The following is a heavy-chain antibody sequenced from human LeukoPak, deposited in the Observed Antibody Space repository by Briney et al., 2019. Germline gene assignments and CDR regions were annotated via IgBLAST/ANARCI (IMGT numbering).Heavy chain of an antibody. J-gene: IGHJ4*02. D-gene: IGHD3-10*01. Sequence: PSETLSLTCTVSGGSISRSYYYWGWIRQPPGKGLEWIGTIYYSGSTYYNPSLKSRVTISVDTSKNQFSLKLSSVTAADTAVYYCARRYYYGSGSYSWGQGTLVTVSS. CDR2: IYYSGST. V-gene: IGHV4-39*01. CDR1: GGSISRSYYY. CDR3: ARRYYYGSGSYS.